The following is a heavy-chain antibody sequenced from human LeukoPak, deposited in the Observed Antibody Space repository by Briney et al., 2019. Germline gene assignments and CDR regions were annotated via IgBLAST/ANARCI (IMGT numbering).Heavy chain of an antibody. CDR3: ARARGGRITIFGVVITPDY. Sequence: SETLSLTCTVSGGSISSSSYYWGWIRQPPGKGLEWIVSIYYSGSTYYNPSLKSRVTISADTSKNQFSLKLTSVTAADTAVYYCARARGGRITIFGVVITPDYWGQGTLVTVSS. CDR2: IYYSGST. D-gene: IGHD3-3*01. V-gene: IGHV4-39*01. CDR1: GGSISSSSYY. J-gene: IGHJ4*02.